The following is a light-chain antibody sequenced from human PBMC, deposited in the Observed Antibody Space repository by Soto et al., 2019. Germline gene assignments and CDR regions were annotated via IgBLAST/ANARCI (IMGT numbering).Light chain of an antibody. CDR3: ISYKTDDTFL. Sequence: ALAHPPSLSGSPGQSVTISCTGTGRDFGRYNRVSWYQHTPGTAPKVIIFEATNRPSGVSNRFSGSKSGITASLTISGLQADDEAEYFCISYKTDDTFLFGKGTKVTVL. J-gene: IGLJ1*01. V-gene: IGLV2-18*02. CDR2: EAT. CDR1: GRDFGRYNR.